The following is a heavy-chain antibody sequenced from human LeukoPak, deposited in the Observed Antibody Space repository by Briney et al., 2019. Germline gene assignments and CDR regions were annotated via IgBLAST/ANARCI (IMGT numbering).Heavy chain of an antibody. V-gene: IGHV4-59*01. J-gene: IGHJ6*02. D-gene: IGHD5-12*01. CDR3: ARGGGYDPLDV. Sequence: SETLSLTCTVSGGSISSYYWSWIRQPPGKGLEWIGYIYYSGSTNHNPSLKSRVTISVDTSKNQFSLKLSSVTAADTAVYYCARGGGYDPLDVWGQGTTVTVSS. CDR2: IYYSGST. CDR1: GGSISSYY.